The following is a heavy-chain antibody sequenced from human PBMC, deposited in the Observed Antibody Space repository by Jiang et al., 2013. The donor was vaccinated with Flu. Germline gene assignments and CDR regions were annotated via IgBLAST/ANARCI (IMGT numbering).Heavy chain of an antibody. V-gene: IGHV1-69*04. J-gene: IGHJ4*02. D-gene: IGHD4-17*01. CDR2: IIPILGIA. CDR3: ARTVYGDYGIDY. Sequence: GAEVKKPGSSVKVSCKASGGTFSSYAISWVRQAPGQGLEWMGRIIPILGIANYAQKFQGRVTITADKSTSTAYMELSSLRSEDTAVYYCARTVYGDYGIDYWGQGTLVTVSS. CDR1: GGTFSSYA.